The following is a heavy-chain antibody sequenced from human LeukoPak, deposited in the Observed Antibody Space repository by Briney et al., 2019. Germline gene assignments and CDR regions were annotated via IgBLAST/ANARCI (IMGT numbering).Heavy chain of an antibody. D-gene: IGHD3-10*01. CDR3: ARSFGEGAFDI. CDR1: GGSFSGYY. V-gene: IGHV4-34*01. Sequence: SETLSLTCAVYGGSFSGYYWSWIRQPPGKGLEWIGEINHSGSTNYNPSLKSRVTISVDKSKNQFSLKLSSVTAADTAVYYCARSFGEGAFDIWGQGTMVTVSS. CDR2: INHSGST. J-gene: IGHJ3*02.